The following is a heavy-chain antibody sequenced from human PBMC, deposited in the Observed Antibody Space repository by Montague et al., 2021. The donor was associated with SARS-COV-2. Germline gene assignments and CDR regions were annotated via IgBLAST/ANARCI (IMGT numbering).Heavy chain of an antibody. CDR1: GDSISRSNLY. V-gene: IGHV4-61*02. J-gene: IGHJ5*02. D-gene: IGHD2-2*01. CDR3: TIEGHITTICSGCPRNWFDP. Sequence: TLSLTCTLSGDSISRSNLYWTWIRQPAGKGLEWIGRISTTGSPEYNPSLKGRVTLSLDTSKNQFSLRLSSVTAADTAMYYCTIEGHITTICSGCPRNWFDPWGQGTLVTVSS. CDR2: ISTTGSP.